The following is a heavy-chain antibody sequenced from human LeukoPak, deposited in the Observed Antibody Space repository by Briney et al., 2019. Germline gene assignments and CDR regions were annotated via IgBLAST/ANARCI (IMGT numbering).Heavy chain of an antibody. CDR2: INRSGST. CDR3: ARTHEIQLRVTAAFDI. D-gene: IGHD5-18*01. CDR1: GGSFSGYY. J-gene: IGHJ3*02. Sequence: SETLSLTCAVYGGSFSGYYWSWIRQPPGKGLEWIGEINRSGSTNYNPSLKSRVTISVDTSKNQFSLKLSSVTAADTAVYYCARTHEIQLRVTAAFDIWGQGTMVTVSS. V-gene: IGHV4-34*01.